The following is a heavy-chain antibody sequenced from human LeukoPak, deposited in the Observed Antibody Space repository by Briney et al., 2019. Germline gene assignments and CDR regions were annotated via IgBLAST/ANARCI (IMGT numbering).Heavy chain of an antibody. CDR1: GFTFSSYA. CDR3: ARSSMVRGVIILDY. D-gene: IGHD3-10*01. V-gene: IGHV3-64*02. CDR2: ISSNGCST. J-gene: IGHJ4*02. Sequence: GGSLRLSCAASGFTFSSYAMHWVRQAPGKGLEYVSDISSNGCSTYYADSVKGRFTISRDSSKNTLYLQMGSLRAEDMAVYYCARSSMVRGVIILDYWGQGTLVTVSS.